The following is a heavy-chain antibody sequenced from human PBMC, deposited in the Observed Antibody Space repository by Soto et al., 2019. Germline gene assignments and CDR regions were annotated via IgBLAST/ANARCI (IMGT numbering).Heavy chain of an antibody. V-gene: IGHV3-48*03. CDR2: ISSSGSTI. CDR1: GFTFSSYE. CDR3: ARGGQLVSAFDI. J-gene: IGHJ3*02. Sequence: GWSLRLSCAASGFTFSSYEMNWVRQAPGKGLEWVSYISSSGSTIYYADSVKGRFTISRDNAKNSLYLQMNSLRAEDTAVYYCARGGQLVSAFDIWGQGTMVTVSS. D-gene: IGHD6-6*01.